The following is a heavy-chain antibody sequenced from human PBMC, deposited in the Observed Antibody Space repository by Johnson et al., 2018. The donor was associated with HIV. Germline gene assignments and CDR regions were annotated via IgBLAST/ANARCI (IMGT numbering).Heavy chain of an antibody. V-gene: IGHV3-20*04. CDR2: INWNGATT. Sequence: VQLVESGGGVVRPGGSLRLSCAASGFTFDDYGMSWVRQAPGKGLEWVAGINWNGATTVYADSVQGRFTISRDKAKKSLYLQVNSLRGEDTALYYCARDVKYYDTSGYHSDAFDIWGQGTLVIVSS. D-gene: IGHD3-22*01. CDR3: ARDVKYYDTSGYHSDAFDI. CDR1: GFTFDDYG. J-gene: IGHJ3*02.